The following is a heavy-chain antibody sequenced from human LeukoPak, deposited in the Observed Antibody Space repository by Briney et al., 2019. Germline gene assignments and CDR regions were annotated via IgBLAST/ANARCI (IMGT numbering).Heavy chain of an antibody. Sequence: GASVTVSCKSSGYSLIGYYIHWVRQAPGQGLEWMGYINPNSGGSHYTQKFQGRVTMTRDASIDTAYMELSSLTSEDTAIYYCARDQYWCHSTTGCDYWGQGTLVTVSS. CDR1: GYSLIGYY. J-gene: IGHJ4*02. CDR3: ARDQYWCHSTTGCDY. V-gene: IGHV1-2*02. D-gene: IGHD2/OR15-2a*01. CDR2: INPNSGGS.